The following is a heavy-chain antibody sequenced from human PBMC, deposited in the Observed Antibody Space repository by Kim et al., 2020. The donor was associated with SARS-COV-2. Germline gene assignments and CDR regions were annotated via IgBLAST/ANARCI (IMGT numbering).Heavy chain of an antibody. J-gene: IGHJ4*02. Sequence: GGSLRLSCAASGFTFSSYGMHWVRQAPGKGLEWVAVISYDGSNKYYADSVKGRFTISRDNSKNTLYLQMNSLRAEDTAVYYCAKDGRVGATTDIYWGQGTLVTVSS. V-gene: IGHV3-30*18. CDR3: AKDGRVGATTDIY. D-gene: IGHD1-26*01. CDR2: ISYDGSNK. CDR1: GFTFSSYG.